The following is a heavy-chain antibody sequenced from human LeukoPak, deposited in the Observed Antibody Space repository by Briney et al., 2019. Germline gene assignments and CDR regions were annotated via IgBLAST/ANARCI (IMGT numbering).Heavy chain of an antibody. Sequence: PSETLSLTCTVYGGSFSGYFWTWIRQSTEKGLEWIGEINHSGSANYNPSLKSRVSISVDSSKRQFSLKLSSVTAADTAVYYCARGLLRFGELSENWFDPWGQGILVTVSS. D-gene: IGHD3-10*01. J-gene: IGHJ5*02. CDR3: ARGLLRFGELSENWFDP. CDR1: GGSFSGYF. V-gene: IGHV4-34*01. CDR2: INHSGSA.